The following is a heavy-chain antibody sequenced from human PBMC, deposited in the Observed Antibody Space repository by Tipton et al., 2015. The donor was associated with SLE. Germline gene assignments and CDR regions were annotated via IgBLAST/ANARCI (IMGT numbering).Heavy chain of an antibody. CDR3: ARISGSFDDWFAA. D-gene: IGHD1-26*01. Sequence: TLSLTCSVSGGSINSDSYYWGWIRQPPGRGLEWIGSINYSGSTYYNPSLRSRVTISIDTSKNQFSLNLDSVSAADTAVYYCARISGSFDDWFAAWSQGTLVTVSS. V-gene: IGHV4-39*07. CDR1: GGSINSDSYY. J-gene: IGHJ5*02. CDR2: INYSGST.